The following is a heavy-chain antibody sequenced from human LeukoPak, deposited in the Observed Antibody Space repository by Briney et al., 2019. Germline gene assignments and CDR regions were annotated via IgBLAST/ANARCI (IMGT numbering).Heavy chain of an antibody. V-gene: IGHV4-4*07. CDR3: ARDNYYDSSPQGHDAFDI. J-gene: IGHJ3*02. D-gene: IGHD3-22*01. CDR1: GGSISSYS. Sequence: SETLSLTCTVSGGSISSYSWNCIQQPAGKGLEWIGRIYTTGSTNYNPSLKSRVTISVDTSKNQFSLKLSSVTAADTAVYYCARDNYYDSSPQGHDAFDIWGQGTMVTVSS. CDR2: IYTTGST.